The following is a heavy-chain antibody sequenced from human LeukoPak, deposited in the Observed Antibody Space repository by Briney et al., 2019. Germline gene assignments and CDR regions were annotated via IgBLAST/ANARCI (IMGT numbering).Heavy chain of an antibody. CDR3: AKPYPGYYYDSSGYFTF. CDR1: GFTVSSNY. J-gene: IGHJ4*02. CDR2: IYSGGST. V-gene: IGHV3-53*01. D-gene: IGHD3-22*01. Sequence: GGSLRLSCAASGFTVSSNYMSWVRQAPGKGLEWVSVIYSGGSTYYADSVKGRFTISRDNSKNTLYLQMNSLRAEDTAVYYCAKPYPGYYYDSSGYFTFWGQGTLVTVSS.